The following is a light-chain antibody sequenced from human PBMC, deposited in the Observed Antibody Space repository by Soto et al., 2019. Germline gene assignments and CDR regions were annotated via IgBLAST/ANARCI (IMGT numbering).Light chain of an antibody. V-gene: IGLV2-14*03. CDR2: DVS. CDR3: SSYTTSNTRQIV. J-gene: IGLJ1*01. Sequence: HSALTQPASVSGSPGQSITISCTGTSSDVGGYNYVSWYQHHPGKAPILMIYDVSNRPSGVSNRFSGSKSGNTASLTISGLQPEDEADYYCSSYTTSNTRQIVFGTGTKLT. CDR1: SSDVGGYNY.